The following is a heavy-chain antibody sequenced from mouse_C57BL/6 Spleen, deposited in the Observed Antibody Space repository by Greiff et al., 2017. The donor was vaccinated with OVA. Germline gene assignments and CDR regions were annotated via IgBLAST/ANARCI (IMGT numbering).Heavy chain of an antibody. J-gene: IGHJ4*01. CDR2: IRNKAHGYTT. Sequence: EVQLVESGGGLVQPGGSLSLSCAASGFTFTDYYMSWVRQPPGKALEWLGFIRNKAHGYTTEYTVSVKGRFTISRDNSQSILYLQMNALRAEDSATYYCARLIYHAMDYWGQGTSVTVSS. V-gene: IGHV7-3*01. CDR1: GFTFTDYY. CDR3: ARLIYHAMDY.